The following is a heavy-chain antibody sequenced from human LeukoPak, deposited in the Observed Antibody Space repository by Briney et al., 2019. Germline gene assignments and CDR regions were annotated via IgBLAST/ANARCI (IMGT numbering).Heavy chain of an antibody. D-gene: IGHD4-11*01. CDR2: QYYGGSA. Sequence: WTPYQYYGGSATYNSSLKSRVTISVDSSKNQFSLKLRSVTAADTAVYYCARGTTTAAYNWFDPWGQGTLVTVSS. V-gene: IGHV4-59*09. CDR3: ARGTTTAAYNWFDP. J-gene: IGHJ5*02.